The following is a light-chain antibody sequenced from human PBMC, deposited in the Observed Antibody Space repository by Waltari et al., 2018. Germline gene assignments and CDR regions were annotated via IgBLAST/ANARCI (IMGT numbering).Light chain of an antibody. V-gene: IGKV3D-15*01. CDR2: FGS. CDR1: ESVGTD. CDR3: QQSRQWPRRT. J-gene: IGKJ2*01. Sequence: DIVMTQSPVTMSVSPGGGVTLPCTASESVGTDLAWYRHKPGQPPRLLIYFGSTRATGVPARISGSGSGTDFSLTISSLESEDFAFYYCQQSRQWPRRTFGQGTKLE.